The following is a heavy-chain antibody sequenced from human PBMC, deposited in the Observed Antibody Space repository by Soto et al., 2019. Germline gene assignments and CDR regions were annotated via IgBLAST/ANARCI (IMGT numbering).Heavy chain of an antibody. V-gene: IGHV3-21*06. CDR1: GFTYTRYS. J-gene: IGHJ4*02. CDR3: ARESEDLTSNFDY. CDR2: ISSTTNYI. Sequence: GESLKISCAASGFTYTRYSMNWVRQAPGKGLEWVSSISSTTNYIYYGDSMKGRFTISRDNAKNSLYLEMNSLRAEDTAVYYCARESEDLTSNFDYWGQGTLVTVSS.